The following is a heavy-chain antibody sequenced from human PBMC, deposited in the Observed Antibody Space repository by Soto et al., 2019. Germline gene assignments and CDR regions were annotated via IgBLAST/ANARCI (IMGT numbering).Heavy chain of an antibody. V-gene: IGHV3-21*06. CDR1: GFTYTRYS. J-gene: IGHJ4*02. CDR3: ARESEDLTSNFDY. CDR2: ISSTTNYI. Sequence: GESLKISCAASGFTYTRYSMNWVRQAPGKGLEWVSSISSTTNYIYYGDSMKGRFTISRDNAKNSLYLEMNSLRAEDTAVYYCARESEDLTSNFDYWGQGTLVTVSS.